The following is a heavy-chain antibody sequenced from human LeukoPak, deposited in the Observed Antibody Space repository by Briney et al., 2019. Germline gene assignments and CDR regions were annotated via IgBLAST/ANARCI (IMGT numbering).Heavy chain of an antibody. V-gene: IGHV4-39*07. Sequence: KSSETLSLTCTVSGGSISSSSYYWGWIRQPPGKGLEWIGSIYYSGSTYYNPSLKSRVTISVDTSKNQFSLKLSSVTAADTAVYYCARDAPEAQLLYDPGYYYMDVWGKGTTVTVSS. CDR1: GGSISSSSYY. CDR3: ARDAPEAQLLYDPGYYYMDV. CDR2: IYYSGST. J-gene: IGHJ6*03. D-gene: IGHD2-2*02.